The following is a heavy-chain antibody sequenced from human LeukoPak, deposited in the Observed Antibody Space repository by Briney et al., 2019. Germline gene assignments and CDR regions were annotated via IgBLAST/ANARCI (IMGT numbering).Heavy chain of an antibody. CDR2: INPNSGGT. V-gene: IGHV1-2*06. Sequence: ASVKVSCKASGYTFTGYYMHWVRQAPGQGLEWMGRINPNSGGTNYAQKFQGRVTMTRDTSISTAYMELSRLRSDDTAVYYCARRGPPAYSGSYYVDYWGRGTLVTVSS. CDR1: GYTFTGYY. J-gene: IGHJ4*02. CDR3: ARRGPPAYSGSYYVDY. D-gene: IGHD1-26*01.